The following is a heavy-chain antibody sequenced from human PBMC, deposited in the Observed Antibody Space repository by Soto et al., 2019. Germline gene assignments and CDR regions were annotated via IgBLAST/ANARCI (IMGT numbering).Heavy chain of an antibody. J-gene: IGHJ5*02. CDR3: AKSHTAWSYDL. CDR1: GGSISSSDW. CDR2: IYHSGTT. V-gene: IGHV4-4*02. D-gene: IGHD2-8*02. Sequence: QVQLQESGPGLVKPSGTLSLTCAVSGGSISSSDWWGWVRQPPGKGLEWIGEIYHSGTTNHNPSLKSRVTISVDKSKNQFSLNLTSVTAADTAMYYCAKSHTAWSYDLWGQGTLVTVSS.